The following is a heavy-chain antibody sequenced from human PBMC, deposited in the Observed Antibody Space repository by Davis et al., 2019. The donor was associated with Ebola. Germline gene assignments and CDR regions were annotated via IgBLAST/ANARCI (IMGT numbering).Heavy chain of an antibody. CDR2: IYYSGTT. Sequence: PSETLSLTCTLSGGTISSTNYYWGWIRQPPGKGLEWIVNIYYSGTTFYNPSLKSRVTPSVDTSKNQFSLKLTSVTAADTGVYYCARHPRYSGGAFDIWGQGTMVTVSS. CDR3: ARHPRYSGGAFDI. V-gene: IGHV4-39*01. D-gene: IGHD4-23*01. CDR1: GGTISSTNYY. J-gene: IGHJ3*02.